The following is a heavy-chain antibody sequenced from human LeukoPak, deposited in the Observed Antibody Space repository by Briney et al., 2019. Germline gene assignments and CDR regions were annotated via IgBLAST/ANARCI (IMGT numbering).Heavy chain of an antibody. CDR2: ISSSSSYI. V-gene: IGHV3-21*01. Sequence: GGSLRLSCAASGFTFSSYSMNWVRQAPGKGLEWVSSISSSSSYIYYADSVKGRFTISRDNAKNSLYLQMNSLRAEDTAVYYCARENPDDSSGYSGYWGQGTLVTVSS. CDR3: ARENPDDSSGYSGY. J-gene: IGHJ4*02. D-gene: IGHD3-22*01. CDR1: GFTFSSYS.